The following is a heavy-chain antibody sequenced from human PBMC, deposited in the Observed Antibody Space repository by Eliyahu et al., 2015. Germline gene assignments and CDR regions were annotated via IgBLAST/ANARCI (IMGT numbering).Heavy chain of an antibody. V-gene: IGHV1-8*01. CDR3: ARVQTYYXILTGYYANYYFDY. CDR1: GYTFTXYD. Sequence: QVQLVQSGAEVKKPGASVKXSCKASGYTFTXYDINWVRQATGQGLXWMGWMNPNSGNTGYAQKFQGRVTMTRNTSISTAYMELSSLRSEDTAVYYCARVQTYYXILTGYYANYYFDYWGQGTLVTVSS. J-gene: IGHJ4*02. D-gene: IGHD3-9*01. CDR2: MNPNSGNT.